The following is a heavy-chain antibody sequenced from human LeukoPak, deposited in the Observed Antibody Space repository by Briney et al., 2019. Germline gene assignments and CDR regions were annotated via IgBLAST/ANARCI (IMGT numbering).Heavy chain of an antibody. J-gene: IGHJ6*03. Sequence: GASVKLSCKASGYTFTGYYMRWVRQAPGQGLEWMGLINPNSGGTNNTQKFPGRVTMTKDTCISTAYMELSRLRSDDTAVCYFARASGSYGYGYYMELWGKGTT. CDR3: ARASGSYGYGYYMEL. D-gene: IGHD1-26*01. V-gene: IGHV1-2*02. CDR1: GYTFTGYY. CDR2: INPNSGGT.